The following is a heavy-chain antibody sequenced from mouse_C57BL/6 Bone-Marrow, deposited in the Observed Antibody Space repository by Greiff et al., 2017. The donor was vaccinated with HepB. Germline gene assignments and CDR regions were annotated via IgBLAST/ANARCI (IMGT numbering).Heavy chain of an antibody. CDR3: ERERLITTVVEDAMDY. J-gene: IGHJ4*01. Sequence: VQLQQPGAELVKPGASVKLSCKASGYTFTSYWMQWVKQRPGQGLEWIGEIDPSDVYTNYTQKFKGKATLTVDTSSSTAYMQLSSLTSEDSAVYYGERERLITTVVEDAMDYWGQGTSVTVSS. V-gene: IGHV1-50*01. CDR1: GYTFTSYW. D-gene: IGHD1-1*01. CDR2: IDPSDVYT.